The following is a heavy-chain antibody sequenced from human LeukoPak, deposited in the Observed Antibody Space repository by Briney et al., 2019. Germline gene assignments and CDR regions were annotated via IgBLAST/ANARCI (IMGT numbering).Heavy chain of an antibody. V-gene: IGHV4-39*01. CDR2: IYYSGST. J-gene: IGHJ4*02. D-gene: IGHD2-15*01. CDR1: GGSISSSSYL. Sequence: PSETLSLTCTVSGGSISSSSYLWGWIRQPPGKGLEWIGGIYYSGSTYHNPSFKSRLTISVDTSKNQFSLRLSSVTAADTAMYYCARQGDSCSGGSCYARTIDYWGQGTLVTVSS. CDR3: ARQGDSCSGGSCYARTIDY.